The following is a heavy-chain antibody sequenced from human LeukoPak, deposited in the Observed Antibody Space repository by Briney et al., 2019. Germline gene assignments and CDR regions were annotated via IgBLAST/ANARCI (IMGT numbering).Heavy chain of an antibody. J-gene: IGHJ4*02. V-gene: IGHV3-30-3*01. D-gene: IGHD5-12*01. CDR2: ISYDGSNK. CDR3: AREWRY. Sequence: PGGSLRLSCAASGFTFSTYAMHWVRQAPGKGLEWVAVISYDGSNKYYADSVKGRFTISRDNAKNTLYLQMNSLRAEDTAVYYCAREWRYWGQGTLVTVSS. CDR1: GFTFSTYA.